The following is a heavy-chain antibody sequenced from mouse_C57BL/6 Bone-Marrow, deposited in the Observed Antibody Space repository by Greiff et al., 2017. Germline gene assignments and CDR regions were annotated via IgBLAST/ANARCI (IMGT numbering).Heavy chain of an antibody. J-gene: IGHJ4*01. CDR2: IYPGSGTT. V-gene: IGHV1-55*01. Sequence: QVQLQQSGAELVKPGASVKMSCKASGYTFTSYWITWVKQRPGQGLEWIGDIYPGSGTTSYNQKFKGKATLTVDQSSSTAYMQLNSLTSEDSAVYYCARGYDYDYAMDYWGQGTSVTVSS. D-gene: IGHD2-4*01. CDR3: ARGYDYDYAMDY. CDR1: GYTFTSYW.